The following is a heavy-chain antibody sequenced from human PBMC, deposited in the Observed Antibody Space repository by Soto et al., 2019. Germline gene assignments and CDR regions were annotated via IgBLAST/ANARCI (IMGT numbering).Heavy chain of an antibody. CDR2: IYYSGST. CDR1: GCTISSYY. J-gene: IGHJ5*02. CDR3: ARLFRRSDP. Sequence: SETHSLTCPFSGCTISSYYGSWIRQPTGKGLEWIGYIYYSGSTNYNPSLKSRVTISVDTSKNQFSLKLSSVPAEDTSVYYCARLFRRSDPWGQGTLVTVSS. V-gene: IGHV4-59*08.